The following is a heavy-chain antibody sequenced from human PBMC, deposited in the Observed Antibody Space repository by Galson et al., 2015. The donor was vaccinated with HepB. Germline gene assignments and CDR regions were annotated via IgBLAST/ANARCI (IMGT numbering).Heavy chain of an antibody. CDR3: AKPPPRVTMIVVVPGGWFDY. Sequence: SLRLSCAASGFTFSNCGVSWVRQAPGKGLEWVSSISGHGGSTYYAESVKGRFNISRDNSKNMLHLQMNSLRAEDTAVYYCAKPPPRVTMIVVVPGGWFDYWGQGTLVTVSS. CDR1: GFTFSNCG. CDR2: ISGHGGST. D-gene: IGHD3-22*01. J-gene: IGHJ4*02. V-gene: IGHV3-23*01.